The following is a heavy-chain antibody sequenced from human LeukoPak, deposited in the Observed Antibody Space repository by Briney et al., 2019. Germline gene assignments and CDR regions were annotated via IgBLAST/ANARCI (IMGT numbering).Heavy chain of an antibody. D-gene: IGHD3-3*01. J-gene: IGHJ4*02. V-gene: IGHV3-15*01. CDR1: GFTFSSYA. CDR2: IKSKTDGGTT. CDR3: TTRSGFWSGSDY. Sequence: GGSLRLSCAASGFTFSSYAMSWVRQAPGKGLEWVGRIKSKTDGGTTDYAAPVKGRFTISRDDSKNTLYLQMNSLKTEDTAVYYCTTRSGFWSGSDYWGQGTLVTVSS.